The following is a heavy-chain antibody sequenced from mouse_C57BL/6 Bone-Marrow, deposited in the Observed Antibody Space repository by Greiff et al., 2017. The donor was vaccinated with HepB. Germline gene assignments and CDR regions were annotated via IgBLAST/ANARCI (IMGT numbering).Heavy chain of an antibody. CDR3: ARSGATVVAKKMDY. V-gene: IGHV1-54*01. D-gene: IGHD1-1*01. CDR1: GYAFTNYL. Sequence: VKLQESGAELVRPGTSVKVSCKASGYAFTNYLIEWVKQRPGQGLEWIGVINPGSGGTNYNEKFKGKATLTADKSSSTAYMQLSSLTSEDSAVYFCARSGATVVAKKMDYWGQGTSVTVSS. CDR2: INPGSGGT. J-gene: IGHJ4*01.